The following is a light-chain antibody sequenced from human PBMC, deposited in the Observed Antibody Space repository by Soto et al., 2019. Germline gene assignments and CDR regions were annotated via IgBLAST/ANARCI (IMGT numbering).Light chain of an antibody. CDR2: AVG. CDR3: CSYTSRTTYV. V-gene: IGLV2-14*01. Sequence: QSALTQPASVSGSPGQSITISCTGTASDVGGYNYVSWYQQHPGKAPKLMIHAVGNRPSGISSRFSGSKSGNTASLTISGLQSEDEADYFCCSYTSRTTYVFGTGTQLTVL. J-gene: IGLJ1*01. CDR1: ASDVGGYNY.